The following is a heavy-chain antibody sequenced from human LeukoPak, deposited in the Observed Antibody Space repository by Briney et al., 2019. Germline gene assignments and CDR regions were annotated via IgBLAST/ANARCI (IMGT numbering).Heavy chain of an antibody. CDR2: ISAYNGNT. Sequence: ASVKVSCKASGYTFTSYGISWVRQAPGQGLEWMGWISAYNGNTNYAQKLQGRVTMTTDTSTSTAYMELRSLRSDDTAVYYCASGIGYYYDSSGYSPLYGMDVWAKGPRSPSP. CDR3: ASGIGYYYDSSGYSPLYGMDV. D-gene: IGHD3-22*01. V-gene: IGHV1-18*01. CDR1: GYTFTSYG. J-gene: IGHJ6*02.